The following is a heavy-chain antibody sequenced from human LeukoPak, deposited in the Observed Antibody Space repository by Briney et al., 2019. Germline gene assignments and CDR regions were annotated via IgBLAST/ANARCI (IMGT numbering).Heavy chain of an antibody. CDR1: GFTVSSNY. V-gene: IGHV3-53*01. Sequence: PGGSLRLSCAASGFTVSSNYMSWVRQAPGKGLEWVSVIYSGGSTYYADSVKGRFTISRDNSKNTLYLQMNSLRAEDTAVYYCAKSGIAVAELIDYWGQGTLVTVSS. D-gene: IGHD6-19*01. CDR2: IYSGGST. CDR3: AKSGIAVAELIDY. J-gene: IGHJ4*02.